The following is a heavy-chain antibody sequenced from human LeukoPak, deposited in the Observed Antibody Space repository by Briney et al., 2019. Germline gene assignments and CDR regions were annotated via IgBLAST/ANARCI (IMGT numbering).Heavy chain of an antibody. Sequence: SETLSLTCTVSGGSISSGDYYWSWIRQPPGKGLEWIGYIYYSGSTYYNPSLTSRVTISVDTSKNQFSLKLSSVTAADTAVYYCATSPYYYGSGSYYKGSYWGQGTLVTVSS. D-gene: IGHD3-10*01. CDR2: IYYSGST. V-gene: IGHV4-30-4*01. J-gene: IGHJ4*02. CDR1: GGSISSGDYY. CDR3: ATSPYYYGSGSYYKGSY.